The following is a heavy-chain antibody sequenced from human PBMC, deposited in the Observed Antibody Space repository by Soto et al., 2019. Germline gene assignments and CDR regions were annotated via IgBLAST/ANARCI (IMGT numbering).Heavy chain of an antibody. Sequence: PGESLKISCKGSGYSFTSYWIGWVRQMPGKGLEWMGIIYPGDSDTRYSPSFQGQVTISADKSISTAYLQWSSLKASDTAMYYCARQYYYGSGSYYNAPEDYYSYMDVWGKGTTVTVSS. CDR2: IYPGDSDT. CDR1: GYSFTSYW. V-gene: IGHV5-51*01. CDR3: ARQYYYGSGSYYNAPEDYYSYMDV. J-gene: IGHJ6*03. D-gene: IGHD3-10*01.